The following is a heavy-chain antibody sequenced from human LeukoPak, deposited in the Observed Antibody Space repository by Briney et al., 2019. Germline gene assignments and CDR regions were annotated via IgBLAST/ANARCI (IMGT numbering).Heavy chain of an antibody. CDR2: INHSGST. CDR1: GGSFSGYY. D-gene: IGHD3-10*01. V-gene: IGHV4-34*01. Sequence: SETLSLTCAAYGGSFSGYYWSWIRQPPGKGLEWIGEINHSGSTNYNPSLKSRVTISVDTSKNQFSLKLSSATAADTAVYYCASSGSGSYYPFDYWGQGTLVTVSS. CDR3: ASSGSGSYYPFDY. J-gene: IGHJ4*02.